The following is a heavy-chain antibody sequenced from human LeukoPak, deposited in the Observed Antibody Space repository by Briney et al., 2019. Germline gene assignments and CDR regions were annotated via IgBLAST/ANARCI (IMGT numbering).Heavy chain of an antibody. J-gene: IGHJ6*04. V-gene: IGHV1-2*04. CDR3: ARGGRWTPYYYYYGMDV. D-gene: IGHD3-16*01. CDR1: GYTFTGYY. Sequence: GASVKVSCMASGYTFTGYYMHWVRQAPGQGLEWMGWINPNSGGTNYAQKFQGWVTMTRDTSISTAYMELSRLRSDDTAVYYCARGGRWTPYYYYYGMDVWGKGTTVTVSS. CDR2: INPNSGGT.